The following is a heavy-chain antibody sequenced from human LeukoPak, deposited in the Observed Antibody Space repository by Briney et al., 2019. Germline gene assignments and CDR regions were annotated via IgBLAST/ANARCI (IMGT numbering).Heavy chain of an antibody. J-gene: IGHJ4*02. Sequence: PSETLSLTCTVSGGSISSYYWSWIRQPPGKGLEWIGYIYHSGSTNYNPSLKSRVTISVDTSKNQFSLKLSSVTAADTAVYYCARAETGEWLFQFDYWGQGTLVTVSS. CDR1: GGSISSYY. V-gene: IGHV4-59*01. CDR2: IYHSGST. CDR3: ARAETGEWLFQFDY. D-gene: IGHD3-3*01.